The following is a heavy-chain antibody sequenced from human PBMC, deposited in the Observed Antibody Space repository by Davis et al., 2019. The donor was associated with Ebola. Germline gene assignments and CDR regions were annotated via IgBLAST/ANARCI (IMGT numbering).Heavy chain of an antibody. CDR2: IYPGDSDT. D-gene: IGHD3-22*01. J-gene: IGHJ4*02. CDR3: ARHSSDYFPFDS. Sequence: PGESLKISCKGSGYSFTIYWIGWVRQMPGKGLEWMGIIYPGDSDTRYSPSFQGQVTISADKSISTAFLQWSSLKASDTAIYYCARHSSDYFPFDSWGQGTLVTVSS. CDR1: GYSFTIYW. V-gene: IGHV5-51*03.